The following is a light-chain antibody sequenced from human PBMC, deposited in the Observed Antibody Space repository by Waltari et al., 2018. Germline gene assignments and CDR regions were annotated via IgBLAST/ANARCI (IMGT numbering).Light chain of an antibody. CDR3: QQYFSTPYN. Sequence: DIVMTQSPDSLAVSLGETVTISCKSSRSIFYSPNKNNYLAWYQHESGQPPKLLIYWASTRAPGVPDRIGGSGSGTDFTLTISSLQAEDVAVYYCQQYFSTPYNFGQGTKLEIK. CDR2: WAS. V-gene: IGKV4-1*01. J-gene: IGKJ2*01. CDR1: RSIFYSPNKNNY.